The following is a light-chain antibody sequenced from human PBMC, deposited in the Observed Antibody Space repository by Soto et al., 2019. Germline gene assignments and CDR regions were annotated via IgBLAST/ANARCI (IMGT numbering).Light chain of an antibody. J-gene: IGLJ1*01. V-gene: IGLV2-14*01. CDR2: DVS. Sequence: QSVLTQPASVSGSPGHSITISCTGTSSDVGGYNYVSWYQQHPGKAPKLMVYDVSNRPSGASNRFSGSKSGNTASLTISGLQAKDEADYYCSSYTTSSTYVFGTGTKVTV. CDR3: SSYTTSSTYV. CDR1: SSDVGGYNY.